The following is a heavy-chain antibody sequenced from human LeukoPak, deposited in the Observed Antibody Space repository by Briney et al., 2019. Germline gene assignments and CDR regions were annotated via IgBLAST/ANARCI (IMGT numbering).Heavy chain of an antibody. CDR2: LTGGGGVT. CDR3: ARLKWLTTGNFDY. D-gene: IGHD5-12*01. Sequence: QPGGSLRLSCAASGFTFSSNAMSWVRQAPGKGLEWVSALTGGGGVTHYADSVKGRFTISRDNSKNTLYLQTTSLRAEDTAIYYCARLKWLTTGNFDYWGQGTLVTVSS. V-gene: IGHV3-23*01. J-gene: IGHJ4*02. CDR1: GFTFSSNA.